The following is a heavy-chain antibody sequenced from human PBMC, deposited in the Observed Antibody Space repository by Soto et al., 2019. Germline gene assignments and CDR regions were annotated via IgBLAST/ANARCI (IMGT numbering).Heavy chain of an antibody. CDR2: ISGSGVST. V-gene: IGHV3-23*01. CDR1: GFTFSSYA. CDR3: AKDVGASGISWIDYYYGMDV. Sequence: GGSLRLSCAASGFTFSSYAMSWVRQAPGKGLEWVSAISGSGVSTYYADSVKGRFTISRDNSKNTLYLQMNSLRAEDTAVYYCAKDVGASGISWIDYYYGMDVWGQGTTVTV. J-gene: IGHJ6*02. D-gene: IGHD5-12*01.